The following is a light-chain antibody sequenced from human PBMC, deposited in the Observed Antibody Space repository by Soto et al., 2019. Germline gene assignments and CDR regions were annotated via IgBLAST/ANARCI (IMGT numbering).Light chain of an antibody. V-gene: IGKV1-27*01. CDR1: QGIANY. CDR2: GAS. CDR3: QNYNSAPWT. J-gene: IGKJ1*01. Sequence: DIQMTQSPSSLSASVGDRVTITCRASQGIANYLALYQQKPGKVPKLLIYGASTLQSVVPSRFSGSGSGTDFTLTISSLQPEDVATYYCQNYNSAPWTFGPGTKVEIK.